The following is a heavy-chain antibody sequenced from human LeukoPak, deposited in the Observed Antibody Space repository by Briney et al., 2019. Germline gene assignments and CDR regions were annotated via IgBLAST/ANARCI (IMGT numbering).Heavy chain of an antibody. Sequence: AASVKVSCKASGGTFSSYAISWVRRAPGQGLEWMGRIIPILGIANYAQKIQGRVTITADKSTSTAYMELSSLRSEDTAVYYCARESDEGAAAPDYWGQGTLVTVSS. CDR1: GGTFSSYA. CDR3: ARESDEGAAAPDY. CDR2: IIPILGIA. D-gene: IGHD6-13*01. V-gene: IGHV1-69*04. J-gene: IGHJ4*02.